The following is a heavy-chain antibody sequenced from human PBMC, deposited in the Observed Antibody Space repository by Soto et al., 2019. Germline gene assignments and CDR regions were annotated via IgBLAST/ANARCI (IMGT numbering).Heavy chain of an antibody. CDR1: GFTVSSNY. Sequence: EVQLVESGGGLVQPGGSLRLSCAASGFTVSSNYMSWVRQAPGKGLEWVSVIYSGGSTYYADSVKGRFTISRDNSKNTLYLQMNSLRAEYTAVYYCARDNGSGSYYKLDYDYYGMDVWGQGTTVTVSS. CDR2: IYSGGST. V-gene: IGHV3-66*01. D-gene: IGHD3-10*01. CDR3: ARDNGSGSYYKLDYDYYGMDV. J-gene: IGHJ6*02.